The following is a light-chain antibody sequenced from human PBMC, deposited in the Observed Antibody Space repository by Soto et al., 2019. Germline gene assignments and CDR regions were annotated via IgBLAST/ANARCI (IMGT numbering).Light chain of an antibody. Sequence: DIQMTQSPSSLSASLGDRVTITCRASQGIGVYLAWFQQKPGKVPRLLIYAASALQSGVPSRFSGGGSGTDFTLTINSLQPEDVATYYCHKYNSAPLTFGGGTKVDI. CDR3: HKYNSAPLT. CDR1: QGIGVY. V-gene: IGKV1-27*01. CDR2: AAS. J-gene: IGKJ4*01.